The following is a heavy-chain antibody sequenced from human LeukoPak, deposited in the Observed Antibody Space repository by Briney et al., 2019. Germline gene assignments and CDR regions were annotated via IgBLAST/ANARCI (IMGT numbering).Heavy chain of an antibody. D-gene: IGHD2-15*01. CDR2: IYHSGST. CDR3: ARLLGDAFDI. CDR1: GGSISGSSYY. J-gene: IGHJ3*02. V-gene: IGHV4-39*01. Sequence: TSETLSLTCTVSGGSISGSSYYWGWIRQPPGKGLEWIGSIYHSGSTYYNPSLKSRVTISVDTSKNQFSLKLSSVTAADTAVYYCARLLGDAFDIWGQGTMVTVSS.